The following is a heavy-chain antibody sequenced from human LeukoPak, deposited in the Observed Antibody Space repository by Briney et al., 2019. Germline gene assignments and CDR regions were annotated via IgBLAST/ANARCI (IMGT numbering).Heavy chain of an antibody. D-gene: IGHD6-13*01. CDR3: ARVRYSSSWSPLDV. CDR2: IGTAGDT. Sequence: GGSLRLSCAASGFTFSSYDMHWVRQATGKGLEWVSAIGTAGDTYYPGSVKGRFTISRENAKSSLYLQMNSLRAGDTAVYYCARVRYSSSWSPLDVWGQGTTVTVSS. V-gene: IGHV3-13*01. CDR1: GFTFSSYD. J-gene: IGHJ6*02.